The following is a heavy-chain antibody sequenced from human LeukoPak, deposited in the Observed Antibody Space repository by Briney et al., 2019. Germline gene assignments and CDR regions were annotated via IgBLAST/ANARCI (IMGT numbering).Heavy chain of an antibody. D-gene: IGHD4-23*01. CDR3: AKGGRGNSALIFDY. Sequence: GGSLRLSCAASGFTFSSYGMHWVRQAPGKGLEWVAFIRYDGSNKYYADSVKGRFTISRDNSKNTLYLQMNSLRAEDTAVYYCAKGGRGNSALIFDYWGQGTLATVSS. J-gene: IGHJ4*02. V-gene: IGHV3-30*02. CDR2: IRYDGSNK. CDR1: GFTFSSYG.